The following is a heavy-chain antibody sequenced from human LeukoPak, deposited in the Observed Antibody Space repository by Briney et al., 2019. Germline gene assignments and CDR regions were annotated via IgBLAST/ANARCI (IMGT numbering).Heavy chain of an antibody. CDR1: GFTFSSYG. D-gene: IGHD3-22*01. J-gene: IGHJ4*02. CDR3: ASAYDSSGYYGIDY. Sequence: GGSLRLSCAASGFTFSSYGMHWVRQAPGKGLEWVAVIWYDGSNKYYADSVKGRFTISRDNSKNTLYLQMNSLRAEDTAVYYCASAYDSSGYYGIDYWGQGTLATVSS. V-gene: IGHV3-33*01. CDR2: IWYDGSNK.